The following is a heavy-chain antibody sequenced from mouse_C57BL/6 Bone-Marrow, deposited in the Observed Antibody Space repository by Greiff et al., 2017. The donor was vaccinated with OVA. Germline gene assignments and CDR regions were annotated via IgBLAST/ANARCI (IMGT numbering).Heavy chain of an antibody. Sequence: QVQLQQPGAELVRPGSSVKLSCKASGYTFTSYWMDWVKQRPGQGLEWIGNIYPSDSETHYNQKFKDKATLTVDKSSSTAYMQISSLTSEDSAVYYCARSDPYYYGSRDYCDYWGQGTTLTVSS. CDR2: IYPSDSET. J-gene: IGHJ2*01. V-gene: IGHV1-61*01. CDR3: ARSDPYYYGSRDYCDY. D-gene: IGHD1-1*01. CDR1: GYTFTSYW.